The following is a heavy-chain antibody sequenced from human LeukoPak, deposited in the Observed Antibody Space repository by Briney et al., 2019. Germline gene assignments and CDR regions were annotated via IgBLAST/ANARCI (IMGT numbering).Heavy chain of an antibody. V-gene: IGHV1-18*01. J-gene: IGHJ4*02. D-gene: IGHD3-22*01. CDR1: VYTFTIYG. CDR2: ISAYNGNT. Sequence: GASVTVSFTSSVYTFTIYGISWVRQGPGQGLEWMGWISAYNGNTNYAQKLQGRVTMTTDTSTSTAYMELRSLRSDDTAVYYCARVGPYYYDSSGYYYVVLFDYWGQGTLVSVSS. CDR3: ARVGPYYYDSSGYYYVVLFDY.